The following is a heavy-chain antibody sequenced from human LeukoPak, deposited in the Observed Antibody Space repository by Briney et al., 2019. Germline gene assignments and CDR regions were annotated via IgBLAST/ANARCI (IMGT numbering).Heavy chain of an antibody. CDR3: ARDMRYAFDY. V-gene: IGHV3-11*04. J-gene: IGHJ4*02. D-gene: IGHD3-16*01. CDR1: GFTFSDYY. Sequence: GGSLRLSCAASGFTFSDYYMNWVRQAPGKGLEWLSYITNSGDSIDYADSVKGRFTSSRDNAKDSLYLQINSLRDDDTAVYYCARDMRYAFDYWGQGTLVTVSS. CDR2: ITNSGDSI.